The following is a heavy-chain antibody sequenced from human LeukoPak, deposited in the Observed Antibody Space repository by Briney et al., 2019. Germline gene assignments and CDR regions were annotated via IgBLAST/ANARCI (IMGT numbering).Heavy chain of an antibody. CDR3: ARGEQWELLEVGYFDY. CDR1: GFTFSSYA. V-gene: IGHV3-23*01. CDR2: ISGSGGST. D-gene: IGHD1-26*01. J-gene: IGHJ4*02. Sequence: GGSLRLSCAASGFTFSSYAMSWVRQAPGKGLEWVSAISGSGGSTYYADSVKGRFTISRDNSKNTLYLQMNSLRAEDTAVYYCARGEQWELLEVGYFDYWGQGTLVTVSS.